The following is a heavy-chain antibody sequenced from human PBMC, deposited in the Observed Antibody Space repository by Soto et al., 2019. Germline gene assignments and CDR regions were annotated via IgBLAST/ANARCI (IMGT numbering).Heavy chain of an antibody. V-gene: IGHV3-30-3*01. CDR3: AREGPVGAASNDY. CDR1: GFTFSSYA. J-gene: IGHJ4*02. D-gene: IGHD1-26*01. CDR2: ISYDGSNK. Sequence: VQLVESGGGVVQPGRSLRLSCAASGFTFSSYAMHWVRQAPGKGLEWVAVISYDGSNKYYADSVKGRFTISRDNSKNTLYLQMNSLRAEDTAVYYCAREGPVGAASNDYWGQGTLVTVSS.